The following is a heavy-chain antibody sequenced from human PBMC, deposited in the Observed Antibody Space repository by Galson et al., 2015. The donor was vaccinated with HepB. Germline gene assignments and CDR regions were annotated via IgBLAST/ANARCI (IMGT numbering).Heavy chain of an antibody. CDR2: IIPIFGTA. CDR3: ATPLEYSSSSWPEENYYYYGMDV. Sequence: SVKVSCKASGGTFSSYAISWVRQAPGQGLEWMGGIIPIFGTANYAQKFQGRVTITADKSTSTAYMELSSLRSEDTAVYYCATPLEYSSSSWPEENYYYYGMDVWGQGTTVTVSS. J-gene: IGHJ6*02. CDR1: GGTFSSYA. D-gene: IGHD6-6*01. V-gene: IGHV1-69*06.